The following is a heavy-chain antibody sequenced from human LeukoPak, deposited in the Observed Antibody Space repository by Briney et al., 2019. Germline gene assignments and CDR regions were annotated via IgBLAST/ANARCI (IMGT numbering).Heavy chain of an antibody. V-gene: IGHV3-30*02. CDR3: AKSANDYCSSNSCYKFDY. Sequence: PGGSLRLSCAASGFTFSSYGMHWVRQAPGKGLEWVAFIRYDGSNKYYADSVKGRFTISRDNSKNTLYLQMNSLRAEDTAVYYCAKSANDYCSSNSCYKFDYWGQGALVTVSS. D-gene: IGHD2-2*02. J-gene: IGHJ4*02. CDR2: IRYDGSNK. CDR1: GFTFSSYG.